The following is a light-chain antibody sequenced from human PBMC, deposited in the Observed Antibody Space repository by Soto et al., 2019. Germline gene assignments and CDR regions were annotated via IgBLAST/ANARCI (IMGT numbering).Light chain of an antibody. CDR1: QSVSTNY. V-gene: IGKV3-20*01. CDR3: QQYGSSPPT. CDR2: GAS. Sequence: EIVLTQSPGTLSLSPGERATLSCRASQSVSTNYLAWYQRKPGQAPRLLIYGASNRATGIPDRFSGSGSGTDSTLTITRLEPEDFAVYYCQQYGSSPPTFGQGTKVEIK. J-gene: IGKJ1*01.